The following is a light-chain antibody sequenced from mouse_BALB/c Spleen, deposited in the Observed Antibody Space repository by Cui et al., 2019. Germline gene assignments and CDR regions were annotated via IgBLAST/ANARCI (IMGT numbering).Light chain of an antibody. CDR3: QQYHSYPLSLT. J-gene: IGKJ5*01. Sequence: VLTQSPAIMSASPGEKVTISSSASSSVSYMYWYQQKPGSTPKPWIYRTPNLASGVPARFSGSGSGTSYSLTISSMEAEDAATYYCQQYHSYPLSLTFGAGTKLELK. CDR1: SSVSY. CDR2: RTP. V-gene: IGKV4-61*01.